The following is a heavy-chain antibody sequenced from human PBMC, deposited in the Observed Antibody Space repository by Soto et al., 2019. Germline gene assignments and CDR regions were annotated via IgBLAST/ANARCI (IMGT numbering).Heavy chain of an antibody. Sequence: QVQLVQSGAEVKKPGASVKVSCKASGYTFTTHGISWVRQAPGQGLEWMGWVSGDNGHTNYAQSLQGRVTMTTDTSTKTAYMELRSLRSDDTAVYYCAVDLGYCRSGTCYREWFDPWGQGTLVTVSS. CDR2: VSGDNGHT. D-gene: IGHD2-15*01. CDR3: AVDLGYCRSGTCYREWFDP. V-gene: IGHV1-18*01. CDR1: GYTFTTHG. J-gene: IGHJ5*02.